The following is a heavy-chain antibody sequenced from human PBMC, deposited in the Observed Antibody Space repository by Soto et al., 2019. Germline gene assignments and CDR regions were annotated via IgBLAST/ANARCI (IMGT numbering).Heavy chain of an antibody. Sequence: EVQLLESGGDLVQPGGSLRLSCAASGFTFSSHAMSWVRQASGKGLEWVSVISGSGVITYYADSVKGRFTISIDNSKNTLYLQMNSLSPEDTAVYYCAKTPSNWNYEKYCHHWGQGTLVTVSS. V-gene: IGHV3-23*01. D-gene: IGHD1-7*01. CDR3: AKTPSNWNYEKYCHH. CDR1: GFTFSSHA. J-gene: IGHJ1*01. CDR2: ISGSGVIT.